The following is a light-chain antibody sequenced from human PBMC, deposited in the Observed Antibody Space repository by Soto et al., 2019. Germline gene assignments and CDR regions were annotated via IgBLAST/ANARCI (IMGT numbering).Light chain of an antibody. CDR1: QSISNW. CDR3: QQYNTYSPWT. J-gene: IGKJ1*01. CDR2: DAS. Sequence: DIHMTQSPSSLSASVLDRFTITCRASQSISNWLAWYQQKPGNAPKLLISDASNLVSGVPSRFSGSGSGTEFTLTISSLQPDDFATYYCQQYNTYSPWTFGQGTKVDIK. V-gene: IGKV1-5*01.